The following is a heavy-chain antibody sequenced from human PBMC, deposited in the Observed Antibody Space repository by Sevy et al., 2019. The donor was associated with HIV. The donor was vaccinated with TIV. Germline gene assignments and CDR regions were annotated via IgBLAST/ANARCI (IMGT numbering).Heavy chain of an antibody. V-gene: IGHV1-69*13. D-gene: IGHD3-22*01. Sequence: ASVTVSCKASGGTFSNYAISWVRQAPGQGLEWMGGFIPMFDTANYAQKFQGKVTLTADGSTTTAYMELSSLRSDDTAVYYCAGSYFDSSGYSPLYYYGMDVWGQGTTVTVSS. CDR3: AGSYFDSSGYSPLYYYGMDV. CDR1: GGTFSNYA. J-gene: IGHJ6*02. CDR2: FIPMFDTA.